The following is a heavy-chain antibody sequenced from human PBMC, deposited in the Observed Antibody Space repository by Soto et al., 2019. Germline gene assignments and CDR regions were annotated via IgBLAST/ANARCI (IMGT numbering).Heavy chain of an antibody. D-gene: IGHD6-19*01. CDR1: GYTFTSYG. CDR3: ARVKAVAGMVPTNNWFDP. CDR2: ISAYNGNT. V-gene: IGHV1-18*04. Sequence: ASVKVSCKASGYTFTSYGISWVRQAPGQGLEWMGWISAYNGNTNYAQKLQGRVTMTTDTSTNTAYMELRSLRSDDTAVYYCARVKAVAGMVPTNNWFDPWGQGTLVTVSS. J-gene: IGHJ5*02.